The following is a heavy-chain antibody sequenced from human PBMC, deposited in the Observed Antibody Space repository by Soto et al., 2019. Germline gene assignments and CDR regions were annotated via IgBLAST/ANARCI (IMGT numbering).Heavy chain of an antibody. CDR2: IIPVLGTP. CDR1: GGTFTSTA. CDR3: ASPAGLDHLLNYYGLNV. J-gene: IGHJ6*02. Sequence: QVLLVQSSAEVKKPGSSVKVSCKASGGTFTSTAFSWVRQAPGQGLEWMGGIIPVLGTPIYAQKFQARLTVTADASTTTVHMELSRLRSDDTAVYYCASPAGLDHLLNYYGLNVCGHGTTVTLSS. D-gene: IGHD2-2*01. V-gene: IGHV1-69*01.